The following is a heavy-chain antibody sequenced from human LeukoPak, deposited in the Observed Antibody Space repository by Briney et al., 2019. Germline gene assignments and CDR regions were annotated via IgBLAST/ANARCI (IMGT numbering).Heavy chain of an antibody. CDR1: GFTFSNYW. J-gene: IGHJ4*02. Sequence: GGSLRLSCAASGFTFSNYWMSWVRQAPGKGLEWVANIKQDGSENYYVDSVKGRFTTSRDNAKNSLYLQMDSLRAEDTAVYYCARASSNSWDYWGQGTLVTVSS. V-gene: IGHV3-7*01. CDR2: IKQDGSEN. D-gene: IGHD6-13*01. CDR3: ARASSNSWDY.